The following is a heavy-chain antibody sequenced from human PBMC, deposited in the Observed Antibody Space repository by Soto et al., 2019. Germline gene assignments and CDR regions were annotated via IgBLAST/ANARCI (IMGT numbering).Heavy chain of an antibody. Sequence: SETLSLTCTVSGGSISSRDSYWGWIRQPPGKGLEWIGSFHYSGSTYHNPSLKSRVTISVDTSKNQLSLRVTSVTAADTAVYYCARGFGRSHFDYSGQGTLVTVYS. D-gene: IGHD3-16*01. CDR1: GGSISSRDSY. CDR2: FHYSGST. CDR3: ARGFGRSHFDY. V-gene: IGHV4-39*01. J-gene: IGHJ4*02.